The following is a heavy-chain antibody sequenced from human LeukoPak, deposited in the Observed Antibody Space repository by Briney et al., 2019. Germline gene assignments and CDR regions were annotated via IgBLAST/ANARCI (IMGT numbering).Heavy chain of an antibody. J-gene: IGHJ6*03. V-gene: IGHV3-30*10. CDR3: ARQASAVQYYFHYMDI. D-gene: IGHD2-2*01. CDR1: GFTFRNHA. CDR2: ISQDGKDK. Sequence: PGGSLRLSCAASGFTFRNHAYHWVRQAPGKGLEWVACISQDGKDKYYTDSVKGRFTISRDNAENKLYIQMATLRIEDTAVYYCARQASAVQYYFHYMDIWGTGTTVTVS.